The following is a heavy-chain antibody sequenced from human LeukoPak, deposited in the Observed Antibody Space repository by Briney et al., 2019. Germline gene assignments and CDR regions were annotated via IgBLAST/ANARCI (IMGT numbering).Heavy chain of an antibody. V-gene: IGHV5-51*01. CDR1: GYNFTNYW. J-gene: IGHJ4*02. Sequence: GESLKISCKVSGYNFTNYWIGWVRQMPGKGLDWMGILYPGDSDTRYSPSFQGQVTISADKSINTAYLQWSSLKASDTAIYYCAREPGYDSSGYYRDYGGQGTLVSVSS. D-gene: IGHD3-22*01. CDR3: AREPGYDSSGYYRDY. CDR2: LYPGDSDT.